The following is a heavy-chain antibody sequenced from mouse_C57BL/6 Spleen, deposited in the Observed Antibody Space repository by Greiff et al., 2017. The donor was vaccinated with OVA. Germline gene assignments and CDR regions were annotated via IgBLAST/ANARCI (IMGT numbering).Heavy chain of an antibody. CDR2: ISSGGSYT. V-gene: IGHV5-6*01. CDR1: GFTFSSYG. Sequence: DVQLVESGGDLVKPGGSLKLSCAASGFTFSSYGMSWVRQTPDKRLEWVATISSGGSYTYYPDSVKGRFTISRDNAKNTLYLQMSSLKSEDTAMYYCARLDYDDYFDYWGQGTTLTVSS. J-gene: IGHJ2*01. CDR3: ARLDYDDYFDY. D-gene: IGHD2-4*01.